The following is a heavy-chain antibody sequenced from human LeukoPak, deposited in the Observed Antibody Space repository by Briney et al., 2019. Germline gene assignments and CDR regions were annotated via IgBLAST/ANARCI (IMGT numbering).Heavy chain of an antibody. V-gene: IGHV4-4*07. Sequence: PSETLSLTCTVSGGSISSYYWSWIRQPAGKGLEWIGRIYTSGSTNYNPSLKSRVTMSVDTSKNQFSLKLSSATAADTAVYYCAREGTAAGTARSFDYWGQGTLVTVSS. CDR2: IYTSGST. D-gene: IGHD6-13*01. CDR3: AREGTAAGTARSFDY. CDR1: GGSISSYY. J-gene: IGHJ4*02.